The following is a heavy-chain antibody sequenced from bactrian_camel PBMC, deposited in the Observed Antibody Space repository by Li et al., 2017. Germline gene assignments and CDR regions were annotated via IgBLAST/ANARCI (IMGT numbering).Heavy chain of an antibody. V-gene: IGHV3S57*01. D-gene: IGHD5*01. CDR1: GHMFSAFS. CDR3: TRETQWVGYHEFAEY. J-gene: IGHJ4*01. Sequence: HVQLVESGGGTVQAGGSLRLSCVATGHMFSAFSMAWFRQAPGKEREGVANFDRAGEIDYAESVKGRFTISKDNAKNTLYLQLNSLTREDSAMYYCTRETQWVGYHEFAEYWGQGTQVTV. CDR2: FDRAGEI.